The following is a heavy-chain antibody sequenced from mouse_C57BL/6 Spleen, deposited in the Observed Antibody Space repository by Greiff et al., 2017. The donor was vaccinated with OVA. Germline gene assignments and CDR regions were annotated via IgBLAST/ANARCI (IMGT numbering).Heavy chain of an antibody. CDR2: INPSSGYT. CDR1: GYTFTSYS. D-gene: IGHD2-3*01. CDR3: GRDGYYVV. V-gene: IGHV1-4*01. Sequence: VKLLESGAELARPGASVKMSCKASGYTFTSYSMHWVKQRPGQGLEWIGYINPSSGYTNYNQKFKDKATLTADKSSSTAYMQLSSLTSEDSAVYCCGRDGYYVVWGTGTTVTVSS. J-gene: IGHJ1*03.